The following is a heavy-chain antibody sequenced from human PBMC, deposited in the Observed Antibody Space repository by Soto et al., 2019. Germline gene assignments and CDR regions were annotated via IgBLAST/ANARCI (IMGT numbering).Heavy chain of an antibody. J-gene: IGHJ5*01. CDR2: SGST. V-gene: IGHV4-39*01. D-gene: IGHD6-19*01. CDR3: ARIIAVSGTRWFDF. CDR1: GVSISSRSYY. Sequence: QLQMQESGPGLVKPSETLSLTCTVSGVSISSRSYYWAWVRQPPGKGLEWIGNSGSTYYNPSLNNRVSISVDTSKNQFSLNLSSMTAADTAVYYCARIIAVSGTRWFDFWGQGTLVTVSS.